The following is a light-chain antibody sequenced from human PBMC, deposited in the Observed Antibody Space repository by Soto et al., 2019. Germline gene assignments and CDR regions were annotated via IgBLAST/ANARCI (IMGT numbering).Light chain of an antibody. J-gene: IGKJ1*01. V-gene: IGKV3-11*01. CDR3: QQRSNWPPRA. CDR1: QTVSSS. Sequence: EIVLTQSPATLSLSPGERATLSCRASQTVSSSLAWYQQKPGQAPRLLIYEASNRATGIPARFSGSGSGTDFTLTISSLEPEDFAVYYCQQRSNWPPRAFGQGTKVDIK. CDR2: EAS.